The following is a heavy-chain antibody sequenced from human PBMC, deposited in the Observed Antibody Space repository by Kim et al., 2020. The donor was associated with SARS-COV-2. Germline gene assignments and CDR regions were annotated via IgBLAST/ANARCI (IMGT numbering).Heavy chain of an antibody. CDR1: GFTFSSYA. CDR3: AKDSKYYDFWSGYYRNSWNAFDI. Sequence: GGSLRLSCAASGFTFSSYAMSWVRQAPGKGLEWVSAISGSGGSTYYADSVKGRFTISRDNSKNTLYLQMNSLRAEDTAVYYCAKDSKYYDFWSGYYRNSWNAFDIWGQGTMVTVSS. D-gene: IGHD3-3*01. J-gene: IGHJ3*02. CDR2: ISGSGGST. V-gene: IGHV3-23*01.